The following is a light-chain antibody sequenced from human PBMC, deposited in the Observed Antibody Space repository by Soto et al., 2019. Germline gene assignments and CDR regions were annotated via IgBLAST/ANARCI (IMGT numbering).Light chain of an antibody. V-gene: IGKV1-27*01. Sequence: DIQMTQSPSSLSASVGDRVTITCRASQGISKYLAWYQQKPGKVPKLLIYAASTLQSGVPSRFSGSGSGTDFTLTISSLQPEDVATYYCQMYNSAPWTFGQGTKVEIK. CDR1: QGISKY. CDR3: QMYNSAPWT. CDR2: AAS. J-gene: IGKJ1*01.